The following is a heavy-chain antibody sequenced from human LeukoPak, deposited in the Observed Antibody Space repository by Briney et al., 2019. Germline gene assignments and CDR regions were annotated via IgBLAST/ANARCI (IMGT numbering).Heavy chain of an antibody. CDR1: GYTFTSYY. D-gene: IGHD6-19*01. V-gene: IGHV1-46*01. J-gene: IGHJ4*02. CDR2: INPSGGST. CDR3: ARSYSSGWYSGY. Sequence: ASVKVSCKASGYTFTSYYMHWVRRAPGQGLEWMGIINPSGGSTSYAQKFQGRVTMTRDMSTSTVYMELRSLRSEDTAVYYCARSYSSGWYSGYWGQGTLVTVSS.